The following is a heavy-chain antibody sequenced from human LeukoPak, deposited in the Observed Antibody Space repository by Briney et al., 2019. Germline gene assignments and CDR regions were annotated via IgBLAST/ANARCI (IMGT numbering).Heavy chain of an antibody. V-gene: IGHV4-4*02. CDR3: ASSDIVGPDS. Sequence: SGTLSLTCGVSGGSITNTNYWTWVRQPPGKGLELIGEVNLQGSTNYNPSLMGRVAISVDTSENHISLQLTSVTAADTAVYYCASSDIVGPDSWGQGTLVTVSS. J-gene: IGHJ4*02. CDR1: GGSITNTNY. CDR2: VNLQGST. D-gene: IGHD1-26*01.